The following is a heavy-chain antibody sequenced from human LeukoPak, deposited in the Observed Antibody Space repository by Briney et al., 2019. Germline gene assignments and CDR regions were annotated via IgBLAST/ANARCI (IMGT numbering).Heavy chain of an antibody. CDR1: GYTFTSYY. D-gene: IGHD4-23*01. Sequence: GASVKVSCKASGYTFTSYYTHWVRQAPGQGLEWMGIINPSGGSTSYAQKFQGRVTMTRDTSTSTVYMELSSLRSEDTAVYYCARSPLGGNSGDAFDIWGQGTMVTVSS. J-gene: IGHJ3*02. V-gene: IGHV1-46*01. CDR2: INPSGGST. CDR3: ARSPLGGNSGDAFDI.